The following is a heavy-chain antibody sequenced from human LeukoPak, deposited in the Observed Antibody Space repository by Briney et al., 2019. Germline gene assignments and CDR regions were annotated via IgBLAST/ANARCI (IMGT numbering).Heavy chain of an antibody. CDR2: FDPEDGQT. CDR1: GYTLTELS. D-gene: IGHD6-13*01. J-gene: IGHJ4*02. CDR3: ATVFKGYSSSWYNRFGPLPDY. V-gene: IGHV1-24*01. Sequence: ASVKVSCKVSGYTLTELSMHWVRQAPGKGLEWMGGFDPEDGQTIYAQKFQGRVTMTEDTSTDTAYMELSSLRSEDTAVYYCATVFKGYSSSWYNRFGPLPDYWGQGTLVTVSS.